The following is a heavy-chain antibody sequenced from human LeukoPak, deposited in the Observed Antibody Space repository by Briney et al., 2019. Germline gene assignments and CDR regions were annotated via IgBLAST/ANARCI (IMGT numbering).Heavy chain of an antibody. CDR2: IIPIFGTA. D-gene: IGHD1-26*01. V-gene: IGHV1-69*05. J-gene: IGHJ4*02. CDR1: GGTFSSYA. CDR3: AIIVGAQGEFDY. Sequence: SVKVSCKASGGTFSSYAISWVRQAPGQGLEWMGGIIPIFGTANYAQKFQGRVTITTDESTSTAYMELSSLRSEDTAVYYCAIIVGAQGEFDYWGQGTLVTVSS.